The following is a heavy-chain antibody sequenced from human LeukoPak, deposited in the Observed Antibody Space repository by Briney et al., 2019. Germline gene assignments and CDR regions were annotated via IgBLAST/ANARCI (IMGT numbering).Heavy chain of an antibody. CDR3: ARDLGIAVDLAGPDY. CDR1: GFTFSSYG. D-gene: IGHD6-19*01. J-gene: IGHJ4*02. V-gene: IGHV3-33*01. CDR2: IWYDGSNK. Sequence: GRSLRLSCAASGFTFSSYGMHWVRQAPDKGLEWVAVIWYDGSNKYYADSVKGRFTISRDNSKNTLYLQMNSLRAEDTAVYYCARDLGIAVDLAGPDYWGQGTLVTVSS.